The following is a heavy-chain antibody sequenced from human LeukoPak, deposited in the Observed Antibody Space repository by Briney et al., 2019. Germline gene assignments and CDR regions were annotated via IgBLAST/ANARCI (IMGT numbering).Heavy chain of an antibody. J-gene: IGHJ4*02. Sequence: ASVKVSCKASGYTFTGYHMHWVRQAPGQGLEWMGRINPNSGDTNYAQRFQGRVTMTRDTSISTAYMELSRLRSDDTAVYYCARDYCSSTSCLFDYWGQGTLVTVSS. CDR2: INPNSGDT. CDR1: GYTFTGYH. V-gene: IGHV1-2*06. CDR3: ARDYCSSTSCLFDY. D-gene: IGHD2-2*01.